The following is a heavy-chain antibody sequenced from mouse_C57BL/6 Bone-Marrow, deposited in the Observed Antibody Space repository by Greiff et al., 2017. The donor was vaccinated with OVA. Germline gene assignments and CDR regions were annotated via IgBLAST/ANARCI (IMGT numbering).Heavy chain of an antibody. D-gene: IGHD1-1*01. J-gene: IGHJ2*01. CDR2: ISYDGSN. V-gene: IGHV3-6*01. CDR3: ARGGSSYPLYFDY. CDR1: GYSITSGYY. Sequence: EVQLQESGPGLVKPSQSLSLTCSVTGYSITSGYYWNWIRQFPGNKLEWMGYISYDGSNNYNPSLKNRISITRDTSKNQFFLKLNSVTTEDTATYYCARGGSSYPLYFDYWGQGTTLTVSS.